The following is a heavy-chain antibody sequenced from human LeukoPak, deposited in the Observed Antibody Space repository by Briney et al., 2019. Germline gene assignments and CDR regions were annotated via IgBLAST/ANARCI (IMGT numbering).Heavy chain of an antibody. J-gene: IGHJ4*02. CDR2: ISASAAMT. CDR1: GFTFSSYT. V-gene: IGHV3-23*01. CDR3: AKDRSIGTYYTFDH. D-gene: IGHD1-26*01. Sequence: PGGSLRLSCAASGFTFSSYTMNWVRQAPGKGLEWVSSISASAAMTYYADSVRGRFTVSRDNSNNTLYLQMSSLTAADTAVYYCAKDRSIGTYYTFDHWGQGTLVTVSS.